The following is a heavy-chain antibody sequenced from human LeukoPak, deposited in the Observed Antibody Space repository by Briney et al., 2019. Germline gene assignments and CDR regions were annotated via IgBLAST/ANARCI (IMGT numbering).Heavy chain of an antibody. CDR1: GGSISSYY. CDR3: AREQGAYYYGSGSYYKGAFDI. CDR2: IYYNGNT. D-gene: IGHD3-10*01. J-gene: IGHJ3*02. Sequence: SETLSLTCTVSGGSISSYYWSWIRQPPGKGLEWIGYIYYNGNTNYNPSLKSRVTISVDTSKNQFSLKLSSVTAADTAVYYCAREQGAYYYGSGSYYKGAFDIWGQGTMVTVSS. V-gene: IGHV4-59*01.